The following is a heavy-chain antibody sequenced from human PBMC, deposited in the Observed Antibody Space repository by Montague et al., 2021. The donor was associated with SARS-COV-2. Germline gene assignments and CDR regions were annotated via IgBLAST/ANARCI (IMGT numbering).Heavy chain of an antibody. Sequence: TLSLTCTVSGGSISSGSYYWSWIRQPAGKGLEWIGRIYTSGSINYNPSLKSRVTISVDTSKNQFSLKLSSVTAADTAVYYCARADFWSGYLYFDYWGQGTLVTVSS. J-gene: IGHJ4*02. V-gene: IGHV4-61*02. CDR1: GGSISSGSYY. CDR2: IYTSGSI. D-gene: IGHD3-3*01. CDR3: ARADFWSGYLYFDY.